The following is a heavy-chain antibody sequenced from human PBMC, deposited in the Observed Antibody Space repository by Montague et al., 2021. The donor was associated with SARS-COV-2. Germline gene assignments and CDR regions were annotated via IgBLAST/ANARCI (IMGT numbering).Heavy chain of an antibody. V-gene: IGHV4-59*01. Sequence: SETLSLTCTVSGGSISSYYWNWIRQSPGKGLEWIGYIYGSGSTNYNPSLKSRVTISVDTSKNQFSLKLSSVTAADTAVYYCARENTVTTFGGPYYIDSWGQGTLVTVSA. J-gene: IGHJ4*02. CDR1: GGSISSYY. CDR2: IYGSGST. CDR3: ARENTVTTFGGPYYIDS. D-gene: IGHD4-17*01.